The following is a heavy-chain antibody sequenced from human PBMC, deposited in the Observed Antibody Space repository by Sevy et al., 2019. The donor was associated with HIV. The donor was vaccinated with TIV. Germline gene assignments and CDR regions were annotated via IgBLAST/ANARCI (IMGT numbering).Heavy chain of an antibody. CDR1: GVIFSNYG. J-gene: IGHJ5*02. Sequence: ASVKVSCKASGVIFSNYGINWVRQAPGQGLQWMGGILPISGLVNYAQKFQGRVTISADKSTGTVYMALSSLRSEDMAVYYCARDRPCGGDCYILDPWGQGVLVTVSS. CDR3: ARDRPCGGDCYILDP. V-gene: IGHV1-69*10. CDR2: ILPISGLV. D-gene: IGHD2-21*01.